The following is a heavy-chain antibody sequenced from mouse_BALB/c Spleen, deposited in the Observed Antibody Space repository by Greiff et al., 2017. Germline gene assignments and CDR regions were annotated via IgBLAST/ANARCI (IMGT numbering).Heavy chain of an antibody. J-gene: IGHJ2*01. CDR3: ARQRITTVALDY. CDR2: ISDGGSYT. D-gene: IGHD1-1*01. CDR1: GFTFSDYY. Sequence: EVMLVESGGGLVKPGGSLKLSCAASGFTFSDYYMYWVRQTPEKRLEWVATISDGGSYTYYPDSVKGRFTISRDNAKNNLYLQMSSLKSEDTAMYYCARQRITTVALDYWGQGTTLTVSS. V-gene: IGHV5-4*02.